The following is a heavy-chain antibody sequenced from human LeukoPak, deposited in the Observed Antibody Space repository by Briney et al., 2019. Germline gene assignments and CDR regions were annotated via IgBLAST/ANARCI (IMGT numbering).Heavy chain of an antibody. V-gene: IGHV4-59*01. CDR3: ARERGSSNTFDY. CDR1: GGSISSYY. J-gene: IGHJ4*02. CDR2: IYYSGST. D-gene: IGHD6-6*01. Sequence: SETLSLTCTVSGGSISSYYWSWIRQPPGKGLEWIGYIYYSGSTNYNPSLKSRVTISVDTSKNQFSLKLSSVTAADTAVYYCARERGSSNTFDYWGQGTLVTVSS.